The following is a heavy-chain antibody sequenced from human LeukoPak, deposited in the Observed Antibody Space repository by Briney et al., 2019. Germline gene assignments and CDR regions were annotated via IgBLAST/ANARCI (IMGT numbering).Heavy chain of an antibody. J-gene: IGHJ4*02. D-gene: IGHD4-23*01. CDR1: GFTFSSYA. CDR3: AKAFKMTTVVTPGDY. CDR2: ISGSGGST. Sequence: PGGSLRLSCAASGFTFSSYAMSWVRQAPGKWLEWVSAISGSGGSTYYADSVKGRFTISRDNSKNTLYLQMNSLRAEDTAVYYCAKAFKMTTVVTPGDYWGQGTLVTVSS. V-gene: IGHV3-23*01.